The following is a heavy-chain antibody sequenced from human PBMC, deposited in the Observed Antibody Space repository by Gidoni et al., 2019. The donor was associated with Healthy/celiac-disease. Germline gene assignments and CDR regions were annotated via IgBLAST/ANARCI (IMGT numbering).Heavy chain of an antibody. V-gene: IGHV3-48*04. J-gene: IGHJ4*02. CDR1: GFHFSSYI. Sequence: VQCEVQLRLSCAASGFHFSSYIMNWVRQAPGKGLEWVSYISSSSSTIYYADSVKCRFTISRDNAKNSLYLQMNSLRAEDTAVYYCARVDSMITCGGVIVIPVTDYWGQGTLVTVSS. CDR2: ISSSSSTI. CDR3: ARVDSMITCGGVIVIPVTDY. D-gene: IGHD3-16*02.